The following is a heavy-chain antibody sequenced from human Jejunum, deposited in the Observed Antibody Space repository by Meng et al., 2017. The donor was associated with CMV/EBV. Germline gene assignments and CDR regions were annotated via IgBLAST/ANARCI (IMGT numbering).Heavy chain of an antibody. J-gene: IGHJ4*02. CDR1: FRFSNYD. Sequence: FRFSNYDMSWVRQAQGKGLEWVSTVGNTGTYSYYAASLKGRLTISRDNSKDTLYLQMNSLRDEGTALYYCAKDGYCSSSSCHDYWGQGTRGTVSS. V-gene: IGHV3-23*01. CDR2: VGNTGTYS. D-gene: IGHD2-2*01. CDR3: AKDGYCSSSSCHDY.